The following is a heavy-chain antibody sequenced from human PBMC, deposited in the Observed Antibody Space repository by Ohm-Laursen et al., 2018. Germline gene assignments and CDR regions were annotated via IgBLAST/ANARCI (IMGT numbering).Heavy chain of an antibody. CDR1: GFTFDDYA. Sequence: SLRLSCTASGFTFDDYAMHWVRQAPGKGLEWVSAISGSGGSTYYADSVKGRFTISRDNSKNTLYLQMNSLRAEDTAVYYCAKCLSHYYDTSGPDYWGQGTLVTVSS. V-gene: IGHV3-23*01. J-gene: IGHJ4*02. CDR2: ISGSGGST. D-gene: IGHD3-22*01. CDR3: AKCLSHYYDTSGPDY.